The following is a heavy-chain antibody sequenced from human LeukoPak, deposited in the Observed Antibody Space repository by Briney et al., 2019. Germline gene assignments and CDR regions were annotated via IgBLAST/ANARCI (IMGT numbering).Heavy chain of an antibody. V-gene: IGHV4-34*01. CDR1: GGSFRGYY. D-gene: IGHD3-10*01. J-gene: IGHJ4*02. Sequence: SGTLSLTSAVYGGSFRGYYWSWIRQPPGKGLEWIGEINHSGSTSYNPSLKSRVTISVDTSKNQYSLKLSSVTAADTAVYYCARGRVGSGSHSFDYWGQGTLVTVSS. CDR3: ARGRVGSGSHSFDY. CDR2: INHSGST.